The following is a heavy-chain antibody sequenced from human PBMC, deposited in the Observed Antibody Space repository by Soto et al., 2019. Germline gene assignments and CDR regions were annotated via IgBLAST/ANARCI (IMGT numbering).Heavy chain of an antibody. V-gene: IGHV3-7*01. CDR1: GFPFSTSW. J-gene: IGHJ4*02. CDR2: INQDGSQT. Sequence: EVQLVQSGGDLVQPGGSLRLSCAASGFPFSTSWMDWFRQAPGKGPEWVANINQDGSQTNYVASVRGRFTVSRDNAENSLYLQMNSLKVEDTAVYYCSRSLNYWGQGVLVSVS. CDR3: SRSLNY.